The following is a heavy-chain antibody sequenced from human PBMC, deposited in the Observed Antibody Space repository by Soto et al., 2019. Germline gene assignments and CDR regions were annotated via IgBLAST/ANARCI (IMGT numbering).Heavy chain of an antibody. Sequence: ASVKVSCKVSGYTLTELSMHWVRQAPGKGLEWMGGFDPEDGETIYAQKFQGRVAMTEDTSTDTAYMELSSLRSEDTAVYYCATARWIQLWSTYFDYWGQGTLVTVSS. CDR1: GYTLTELS. CDR3: ATARWIQLWSTYFDY. D-gene: IGHD5-18*01. J-gene: IGHJ4*02. CDR2: FDPEDGET. V-gene: IGHV1-24*01.